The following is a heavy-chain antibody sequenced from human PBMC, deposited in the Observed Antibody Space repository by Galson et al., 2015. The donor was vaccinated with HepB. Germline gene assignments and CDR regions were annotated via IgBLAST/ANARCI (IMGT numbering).Heavy chain of an antibody. J-gene: IGHJ3*02. Sequence: SLRLSCAASGFTFSSYSMNWVRQAPGKGLEWVSAISGSGGSTYYADSVKGRSTISRDNSKNTLYLQMNSLRAEDTAVYYCANSIVGATKGAFDIWGQGTMVTVSS. CDR2: ISGSGGST. D-gene: IGHD1-26*01. CDR3: ANSIVGATKGAFDI. V-gene: IGHV3-23*01. CDR1: GFTFSSYS.